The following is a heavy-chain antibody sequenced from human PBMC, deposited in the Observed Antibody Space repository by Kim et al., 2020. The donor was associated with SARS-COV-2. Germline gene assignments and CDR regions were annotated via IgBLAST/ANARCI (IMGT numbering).Heavy chain of an antibody. V-gene: IGHV3-30*18. CDR2: ISYEGSNK. Sequence: GGSMRLSCAASGFTFNNYGMHWVRQAPGKGLEWVAVISYEGSNKHYADSVNGRFTISRDSSKNTMSLQMSGLTAEDTAVYYCAKSNVCLWFGKFHDDAFDLWGEGTMVTVSS. CDR1: GFTFNNYG. CDR3: AKSNVCLWFGKFHDDAFDL. J-gene: IGHJ3*01. D-gene: IGHD3-10*01.